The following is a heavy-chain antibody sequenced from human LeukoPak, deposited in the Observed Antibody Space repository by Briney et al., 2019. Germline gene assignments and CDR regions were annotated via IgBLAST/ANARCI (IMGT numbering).Heavy chain of an antibody. V-gene: IGHV4-59*01. Sequence: SETLSLTCTVSGGSISSYYWSWIRQPPGKGLEWIGYIYYSGSTNYNPSLKSRVTISIDTSKNQFSLKLSSVTAADTAVYYCARGWAAAGKGWFDPWGQGTLVTVSS. D-gene: IGHD6-13*01. J-gene: IGHJ5*02. CDR3: ARGWAAAGKGWFDP. CDR2: IYYSGST. CDR1: GGSISSYY.